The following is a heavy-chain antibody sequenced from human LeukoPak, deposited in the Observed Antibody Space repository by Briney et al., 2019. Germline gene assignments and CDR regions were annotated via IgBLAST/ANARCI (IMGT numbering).Heavy chain of an antibody. CDR2: ISGSGGST. Sequence: GGSLRLSCAASGFTFTTYAMSWVRQAPGKGLEWVSAISGSGGSTYYADFVKGRFTISRDNSKNTPYLQLNSLRAEDTAVYYCARDLDYYGSGNPLIDHWGQGTLVTVSS. CDR3: ARDLDYYGSGNPLIDH. J-gene: IGHJ5*02. CDR1: GFTFTTYA. D-gene: IGHD3-10*01. V-gene: IGHV3-23*01.